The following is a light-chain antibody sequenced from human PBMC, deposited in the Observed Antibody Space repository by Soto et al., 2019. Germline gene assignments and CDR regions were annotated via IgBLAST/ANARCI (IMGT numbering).Light chain of an antibody. Sequence: EIVLTQSPGTLSLYPGERATLSCRASQSVGTNYLDWFQQKPGQAPRLLIYATSTRATGIPDRFSGSGSGTDFTLTITRLEPEDFAVYYCQQYDSSTRTFGKGTRVEIK. CDR3: QQYDSSTRT. V-gene: IGKV3-20*01. CDR1: QSVGTNY. J-gene: IGKJ1*01. CDR2: ATS.